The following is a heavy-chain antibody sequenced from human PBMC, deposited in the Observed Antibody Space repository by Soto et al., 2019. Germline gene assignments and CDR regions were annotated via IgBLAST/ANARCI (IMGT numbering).Heavy chain of an antibody. J-gene: IGHJ4*02. D-gene: IGHD3-10*01. CDR3: ARGVTMVRGVIHTPYFDY. Sequence: QVQLQESGPGLVKPSQTLSLTCTVSGGSISSGGYYWSWIRQHPGKGLEWIGYIYYSGSTYYTPSLKSRVTISVDTSKNQFSLKLSSVTAADTAVYYCARGVTMVRGVIHTPYFDYWGQGTLVTVSS. CDR2: IYYSGST. CDR1: GGSISSGGYY. V-gene: IGHV4-31*03.